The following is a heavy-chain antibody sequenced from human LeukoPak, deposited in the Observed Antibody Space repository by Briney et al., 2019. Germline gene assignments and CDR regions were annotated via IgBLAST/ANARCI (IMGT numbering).Heavy chain of an antibody. D-gene: IGHD3/OR15-3a*01. CDR3: ARGDNWTGYFGY. CDR1: GGSITGYY. CDR2: IYSSGSI. J-gene: IGHJ4*02. V-gene: IGHV4-4*07. Sequence: SETLSLTCTVSGGSITGYYWNWVRQPAGKGLEWIGRIYSSGSINYNPSLKSRVTMSVDTSTNRFSLRLNSVTAADTAVYYCARGDNWTGYFGYWGQGTLVTVSS.